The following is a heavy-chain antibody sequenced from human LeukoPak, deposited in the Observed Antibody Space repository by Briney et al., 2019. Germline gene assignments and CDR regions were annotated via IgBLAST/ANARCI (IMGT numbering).Heavy chain of an antibody. CDR1: GFTFSNYS. CDR3: ARDPRWDCSSTSCPQPY. J-gene: IGHJ4*02. Sequence: PGGSLRLSCAASGFTFSNYSMNWVRQAPGKGLEWGSSISSSSSYIFYADSVKGRFTISRDNAKNSLYLQMNSLRAEDTAVYYCARDPRWDCSSTSCPQPYWGQGTLVTVSS. D-gene: IGHD2-2*01. CDR2: ISSSSSYI. V-gene: IGHV3-21*01.